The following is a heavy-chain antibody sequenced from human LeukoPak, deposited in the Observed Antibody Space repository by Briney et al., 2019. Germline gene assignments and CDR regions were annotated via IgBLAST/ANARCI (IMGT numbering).Heavy chain of an antibody. D-gene: IGHD3/OR15-3a*01. V-gene: IGHV4-39*01. Sequence: SETLSLTCTVSGVSISSSNSYWGWIRQPPGKGLEWIGSIYYSGNTYYNASLKSQVSISIDTSKNQFSLKLTSVPAADPAVYYCARQTGSGLFIPPGGQGTLVTVSS. CDR3: ARQTGSGLFIPP. CDR1: GVSISSSNSY. CDR2: IYYSGNT. J-gene: IGHJ4*02.